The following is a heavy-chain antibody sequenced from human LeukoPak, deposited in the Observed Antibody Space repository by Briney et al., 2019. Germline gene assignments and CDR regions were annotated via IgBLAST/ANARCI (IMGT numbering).Heavy chain of an antibody. Sequence: ASVKVSCKASGYTFTSYYMHWVRQAPGQGLEWMGIINPSGGSTSYAQKFQGRVTMTRDMSTSTVYMELSSLRSEDTAVYYCANSYTGSDNYYYYYYMDVWGKGTTITVSS. CDR3: ANSYTGSDNYYYYYYMDV. CDR2: INPSGGST. CDR1: GYTFTSYY. D-gene: IGHD5-18*01. V-gene: IGHV1-46*01. J-gene: IGHJ6*03.